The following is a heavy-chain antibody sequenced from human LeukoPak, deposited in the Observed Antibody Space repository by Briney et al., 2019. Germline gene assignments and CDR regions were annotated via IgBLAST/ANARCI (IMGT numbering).Heavy chain of an antibody. CDR2: ISYDGSNK. CDR3: ARSSSGSGWPPLDY. V-gene: IGHV3-30*04. D-gene: IGHD6-19*01. CDR1: GFTFSSYA. Sequence: GGSLRLSCAASGFTFSSYAMHWVRQAPGKGLEWVAVISYDGSNKYYADSVKGRFTISRDNSKNTLYLQVNSLRAEDTAVYYCARSSSGSGWPPLDYWGQGTLVTVSS. J-gene: IGHJ4*02.